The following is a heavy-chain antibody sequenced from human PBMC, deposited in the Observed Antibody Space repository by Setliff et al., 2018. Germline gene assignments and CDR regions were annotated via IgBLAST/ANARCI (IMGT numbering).Heavy chain of an antibody. CDR2: IIHSGST. V-gene: IGHV4-34*12. Sequence: SETLSLTCAVYGGPFSGYYWSWIRQPPGKRLEWIGEIIHSGSTNYNPSLKSRVTISMDTSKNQFSLKVSTVTAADTAVYYCAGSFSRREKFLLDYWGQGALVTVSS. J-gene: IGHJ4*02. CDR1: GGPFSGYY. CDR3: AGSFSRREKFLLDY.